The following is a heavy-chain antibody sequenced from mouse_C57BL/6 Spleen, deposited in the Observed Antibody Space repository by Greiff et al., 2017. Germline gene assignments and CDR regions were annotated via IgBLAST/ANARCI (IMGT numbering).Heavy chain of an antibody. V-gene: IGHV5-4*03. CDR3: ASRGSSGAYYAMDG. J-gene: IGHJ4*01. CDR1: GFTFSSYA. CDR2: ISDGGSYT. D-gene: IGHD1-1*01. Sequence: EVMLVESGGGLVKPGGSLKLSCAASGFTFSSYAMSWVRQTPEKRLEWVATISDGGSYTYYPDNVKGRFTISRDNAKNNLYLQMSHLKSEDTAMYYCASRGSSGAYYAMDGRGPGLSVTFSS.